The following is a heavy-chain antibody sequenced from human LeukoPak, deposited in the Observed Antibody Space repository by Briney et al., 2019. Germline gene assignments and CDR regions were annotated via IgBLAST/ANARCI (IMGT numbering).Heavy chain of an antibody. V-gene: IGHV4-39*01. Sequence: SETLSLTCTVSGGSISRSTLYWDWVRQPPGKGLEWIGSFFYGGSTYYNPSLKSRVTISVDSSKKQFSLKLSSVTAADTAVYYCARHTKRRITMVRGGGTNWFDPWGQGTLVTVSS. J-gene: IGHJ5*02. D-gene: IGHD3-10*01. CDR1: GGSISRSTLY. CDR3: ARHTKRRITMVRGGGTNWFDP. CDR2: FFYGGST.